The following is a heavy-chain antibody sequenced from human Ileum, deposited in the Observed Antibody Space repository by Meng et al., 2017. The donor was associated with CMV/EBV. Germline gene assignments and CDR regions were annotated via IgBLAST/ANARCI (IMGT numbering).Heavy chain of an antibody. CDR3: ARLLLGSTWTFQS. CDR1: GFTVIDNW. J-gene: IGHJ4*02. CDR2: VHKNGNT. D-gene: IGHD6-13*01. Sequence: GESLKISCAVSGFTVIDNWLTWVRQAPGKGLEWVSLVHKNGNTNYADSVKGRFTISRDDSKNTLYLQMNSLRAEDTAMYYCARLLLGSTWTFQSWGQGTLVTVSS. V-gene: IGHV3-53*01.